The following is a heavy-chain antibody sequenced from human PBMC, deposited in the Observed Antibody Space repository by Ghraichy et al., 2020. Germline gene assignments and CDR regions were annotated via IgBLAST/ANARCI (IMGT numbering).Heavy chain of an antibody. D-gene: IGHD3-9*01. Sequence: GSLRLSCTVSGGSISSYYWSWIRQPPGKGLEWIGYIYYSGSTNYNPSLKSRVTISVDTSKNQFSLKLSSVTAADTAVYYCARELSDTTGPFFDYWGQGTLVTVSS. V-gene: IGHV4-59*01. CDR3: ARELSDTTGPFFDY. CDR1: GGSISSYY. CDR2: IYYSGST. J-gene: IGHJ4*02.